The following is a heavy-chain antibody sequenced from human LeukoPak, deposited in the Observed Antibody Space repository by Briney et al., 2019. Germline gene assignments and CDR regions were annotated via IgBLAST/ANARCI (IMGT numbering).Heavy chain of an antibody. J-gene: IGHJ4*02. Sequence: KTSETLSLTCTVPGGSISNYYWSWIRQPPGKGLEWIGYIYYSGSTNYNPSLKSRVTISVDTSKNQFSLKLSSVTAADTAVYYCARQLSGDYSFDYWGLGTLVTVSS. CDR3: ARQLSGDYSFDY. D-gene: IGHD4-11*01. CDR1: GGSISNYY. V-gene: IGHV4-59*08. CDR2: IYYSGST.